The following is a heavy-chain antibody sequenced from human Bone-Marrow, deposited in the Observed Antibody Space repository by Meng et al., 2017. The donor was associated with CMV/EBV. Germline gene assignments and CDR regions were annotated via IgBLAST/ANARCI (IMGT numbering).Heavy chain of an antibody. D-gene: IGHD6-6*01. CDR2: IKQDGSEK. V-gene: IGHV3-7*01. CDR3: AREGVSSSIDY. Sequence: GESLKISCAASGFTFSSYWMSWVRQAPGKGLEWVANIKQDGSEKYYVDSVKGRFTISRDNAKNSLYLQMNSLRAEDTAVYYCAREGVSSSIDYWGQGTLVTVSS. J-gene: IGHJ4*02. CDR1: GFTFSSYW.